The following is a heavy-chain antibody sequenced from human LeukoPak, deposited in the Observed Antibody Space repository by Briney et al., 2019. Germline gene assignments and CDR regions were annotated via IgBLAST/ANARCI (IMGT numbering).Heavy chain of an antibody. D-gene: IGHD5-18*01. J-gene: IGHJ4*02. CDR1: GGSLSTYY. CDR2: IYGSDTT. V-gene: IGHV4-59*01. Sequence: SETLSLTCTVSGGSLSTYYWSWIRQPPGKGLEWIGHIYGSDTTNYNPSLKSRVTISADTSKNQFFLKVNSVTAADTAVYYCARDLHSSGPDYWGQGNLVTVSS. CDR3: ARDLHSSGPDY.